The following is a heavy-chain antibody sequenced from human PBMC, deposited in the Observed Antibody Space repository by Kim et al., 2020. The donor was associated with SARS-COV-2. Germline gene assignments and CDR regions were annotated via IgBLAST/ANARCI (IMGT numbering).Heavy chain of an antibody. Sequence: GGSLRLSCAASGFTFSRYWMSWVRQAPGKGMEWVANIKKDGSEKYYVDSVKGRFTISRDNAKNSLYLQLNSLRAEDTAFYYCARGTYSSGCYSFDYWGQGTLVTVSS. CDR3: ARGTYSSGCYSFDY. V-gene: IGHV3-7*04. J-gene: IGHJ4*02. CDR1: GFTFSRYW. CDR2: IKKDGSEK. D-gene: IGHD6-19*01.